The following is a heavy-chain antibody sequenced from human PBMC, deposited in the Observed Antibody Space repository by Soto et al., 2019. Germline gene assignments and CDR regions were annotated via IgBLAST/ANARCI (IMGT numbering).Heavy chain of an antibody. CDR3: ATSYGSGYRAFDY. V-gene: IGHV1-69*04. Sequence: QVQLVQSGAEVKRPGSSVKVSCKASGDTFSFYSINWVRQAPGLGLEWMGRVNPILSMSNYAQRFQGRATMTADKSTSTAYMELSGPRSEDTAMYYCATSYGSGYRAFDYWGQGALVTVSS. CDR1: GDTFSFYS. CDR2: VNPILSMS. D-gene: IGHD3-10*01. J-gene: IGHJ4*02.